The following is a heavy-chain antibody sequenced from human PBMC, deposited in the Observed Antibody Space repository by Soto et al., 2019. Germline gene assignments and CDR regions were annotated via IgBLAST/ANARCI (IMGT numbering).Heavy chain of an antibody. J-gene: IGHJ5*02. D-gene: IGHD5-12*01. CDR2: IIPIFGTA. V-gene: IGHV1-69*13. CDR1: GGTFSSYA. Sequence: SVKVSCKASGGTFSSYAISWVRQAPGQGLEWMGGIIPIFGTANYAQKFQGRVTITADESTSTAYMELSSLRSEDTAVYYCARHHGPTTSENWFDPWGQGTLVTVSS. CDR3: ARHHGPTTSENWFDP.